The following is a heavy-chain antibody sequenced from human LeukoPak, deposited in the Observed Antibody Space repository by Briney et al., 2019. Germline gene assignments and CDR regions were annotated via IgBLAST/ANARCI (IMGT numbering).Heavy chain of an antibody. D-gene: IGHD3-22*01. CDR3: AKARGRYYDSGNHDFDI. CDR2: ISGGGGTT. CDR1: GFTFDSYS. V-gene: IGHV3-23*01. J-gene: IGHJ3*02. Sequence: GGSLRLSCATSGFTFDSYSMSWVRQARQAPGKGLEWVSTISGGGGTTYYGDSVKGRFTISRDNSENTLYLQMNSLRAEDTAVYYCAKARGRYYDSGNHDFDIWGQGTMVTVSS.